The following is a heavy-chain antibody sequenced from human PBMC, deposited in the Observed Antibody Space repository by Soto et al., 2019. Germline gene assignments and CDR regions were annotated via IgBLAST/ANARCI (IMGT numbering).Heavy chain of an antibody. CDR2: ISYDGSNK. V-gene: IGHV3-30-3*01. CDR3: ARERSYYFDY. CDR1: GFTFSSYA. Sequence: QVQLVESGGGVIQPGRSLRLSCAASGFTFSSYAMHWVRQAPGKGLEWVAVISYDGSNKYYADSMKGRFTISRDNSKNTLYLQMNSLRAEDTAVYYCARERSYYFDYWGQGTLVTVSS. J-gene: IGHJ4*02. D-gene: IGHD1-26*01.